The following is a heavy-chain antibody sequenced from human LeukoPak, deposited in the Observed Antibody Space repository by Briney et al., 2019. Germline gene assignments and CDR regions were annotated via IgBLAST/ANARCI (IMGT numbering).Heavy chain of an antibody. CDR3: ARRNRHEWFGTAAFDI. V-gene: IGHV4-4*02. J-gene: IGHJ3*02. CDR1: GGSISSSNW. CDR2: IYHSGST. D-gene: IGHD3-10*01. Sequence: PSGTLSLTCAVSGGSISSSNWWSWVRQPPGKGLEWIGEIYHSGSTNYNPSLKSRVTISVDKSKNQFSLKLSSVTAADTAVYYCARRNRHEWFGTAAFDIWGQGTMVTVSS.